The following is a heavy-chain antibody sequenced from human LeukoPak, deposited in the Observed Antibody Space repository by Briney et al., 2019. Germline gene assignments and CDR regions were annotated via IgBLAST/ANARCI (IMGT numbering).Heavy chain of an antibody. V-gene: IGHV4-39*01. CDR2: IYYSGST. CDR1: GGSISSSSYY. Sequence: SETLSLTCTVSGGSISSSSYYWGWIRQPPGKGLEWIGCIYYSGSTYYNPSLKSRVTISVDTSKKQFSLKLSSVTAADTAVYYCAKLPSSYYSDSSTGPSGYWGQGTLVTVSS. D-gene: IGHD3-22*01. CDR3: AKLPSSYYSDSSTGPSGY. J-gene: IGHJ4*02.